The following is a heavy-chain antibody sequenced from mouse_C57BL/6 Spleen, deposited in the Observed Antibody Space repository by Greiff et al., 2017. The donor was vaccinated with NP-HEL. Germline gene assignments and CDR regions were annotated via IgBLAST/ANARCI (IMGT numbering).Heavy chain of an antibody. J-gene: IGHJ2*01. CDR1: GFTFSSYG. V-gene: IGHV5-6*01. Sequence: EVKLVESGGDLVKPGGSLKLSCAASGFTFSSYGMSWVRQTPDKRLEWVATISSGGSYTYYPDSVKGRFTISRDNAKNTLYLQMSSLKSEDTAMYYCARQSYFDYWGQGTTLTVSS. CDR3: ARQSYFDY. CDR2: ISSGGSYT.